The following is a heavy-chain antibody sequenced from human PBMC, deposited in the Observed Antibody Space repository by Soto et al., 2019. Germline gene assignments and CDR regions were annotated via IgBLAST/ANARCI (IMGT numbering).Heavy chain of an antibody. V-gene: IGHV1-69*01. D-gene: IGHD3-22*01. CDR3: ARDHLPYYYDSSGYDAFDI. J-gene: IGHJ3*02. Sequence: QVPLVQSGAEVKKPGSSVKVSCKASGGTFSSYAISWVRQATGQVLAWMGGIIPIFGPANYAQKFQGRVTITADESTGTAYMELSRLRSEDTVVYYCARDHLPYYYDSSGYDAFDIWGRGTMVTVS. CDR2: IIPIFGPA. CDR1: GGTFSSYA.